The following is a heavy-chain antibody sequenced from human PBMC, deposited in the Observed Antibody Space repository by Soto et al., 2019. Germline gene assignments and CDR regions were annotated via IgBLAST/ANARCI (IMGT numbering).Heavy chain of an antibody. D-gene: IGHD3-9*01. CDR1: GGSISVYY. J-gene: IGHJ4*02. Sequence: SETLSLTCTISGGSISVYYWSWIRQSPRQGLEWIGYVYDNGRPYYSPTLKSRVTITADTSKNQISLKLTSATAADTAVYYCARGVGSSPPRYWGRGTLVTVSS. CDR3: ARGVGSSPPRY. CDR2: VYDNGRP. V-gene: IGHV4-59*01.